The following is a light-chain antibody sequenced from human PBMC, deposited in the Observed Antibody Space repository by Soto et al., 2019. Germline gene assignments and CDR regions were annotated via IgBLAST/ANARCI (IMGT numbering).Light chain of an antibody. Sequence: DIQMTQSPSSLSASVGDRVTITCQASQDISNYLNWYQQKPGKAPKLLIYDASNLETGVPSRFSGSGSGTDCTLTISSLQAEDIATYYCQQYDNLPLTFGGGTKVEIK. CDR3: QQYDNLPLT. CDR2: DAS. J-gene: IGKJ4*01. V-gene: IGKV1-33*01. CDR1: QDISNY.